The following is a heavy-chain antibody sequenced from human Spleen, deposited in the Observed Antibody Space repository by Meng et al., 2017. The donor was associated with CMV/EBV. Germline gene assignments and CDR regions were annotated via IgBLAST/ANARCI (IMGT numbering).Heavy chain of an antibody. CDR2: ISNTGGST. D-gene: IGHD4-17*01. CDR3: AGLRLFDY. CDR1: GFTFSNYA. V-gene: IGHV3-23*01. Sequence: GESLKISCAASGFTFSNYAMSWVRQAPGKGLEWVSAISNTGGSTFCADSVKGRFTISRDNSKNTLYLQMNSLRAEDTAVYYCAGLRLFDYWGQGTLVTVS. J-gene: IGHJ4*02.